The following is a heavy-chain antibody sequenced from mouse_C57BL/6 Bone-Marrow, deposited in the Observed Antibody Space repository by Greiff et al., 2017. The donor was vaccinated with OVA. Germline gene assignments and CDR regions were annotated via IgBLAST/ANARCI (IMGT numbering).Heavy chain of an antibody. Sequence: EVKLVESGAGLVKPGASLKLSCAASGFTFSDYGMHWVRQAPEQGLEWVAYISRGSSTIYYADTVKGRFTISRDNAKNTLFLQMTSLRSEDTAMYYCGGGGSSFDYWGKGTTLTVSS. CDR3: GGGGSSFDY. J-gene: IGHJ2*01. D-gene: IGHD1-1*01. CDR1: GFTFSDYG. CDR2: ISRGSSTI. V-gene: IGHV5-17*01.